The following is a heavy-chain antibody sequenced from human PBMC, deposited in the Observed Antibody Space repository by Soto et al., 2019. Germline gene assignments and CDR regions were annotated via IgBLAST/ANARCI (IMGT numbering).Heavy chain of an antibody. J-gene: IGHJ4*02. Sequence: EVQLLESGGGLIQPGGSLRLSCAASGFTFSSYAMNWVRQAPGKGLEWVSGISGSGGSTYYADSVKGRFTISRDNSKNTLYLQMSSQRAEDTAVYYCAKAFSWYDYWGQGTLVTVSS. CDR3: AKAFSWYDY. CDR1: GFTFSSYA. V-gene: IGHV3-23*01. CDR2: ISGSGGST. D-gene: IGHD6-13*01.